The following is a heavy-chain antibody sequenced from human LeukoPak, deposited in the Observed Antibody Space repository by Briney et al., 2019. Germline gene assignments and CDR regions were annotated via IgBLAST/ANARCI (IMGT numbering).Heavy chain of an antibody. J-gene: IGHJ4*02. CDR3: ARGVFWTDVDY. V-gene: IGHV3-21*01. CDR2: ISSSSSYI. D-gene: IGHD3/OR15-3a*01. CDR1: GFTFSSYS. Sequence: GGSLRLSCAASGFTFSSYSVNWVRQAPGKGLEWVSSISSSSSYIYYADSVKGRFTISRDNAKNSLYLQMNSLRAEDTAVYYCARGVFWTDVDYWGQGTLVTVSS.